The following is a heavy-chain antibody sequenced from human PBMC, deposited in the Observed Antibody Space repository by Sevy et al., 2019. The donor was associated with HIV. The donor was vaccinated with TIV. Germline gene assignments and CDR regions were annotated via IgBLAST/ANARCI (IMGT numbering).Heavy chain of an antibody. CDR1: GDSVNSAA. Sequence: SQTLSLTCVMSGDSVNSAAWNWIRQSPSRGLEWLGRTYYRSKWLSDYALSVKSRISISPDTSKNQFSLQLNSVTPEDTAVYYCARDLGYCSGGTCRSAGFDYWGHGTLVTVSS. CDR2: TYYRSKWLS. V-gene: IGHV6-1*01. CDR3: ARDLGYCSGGTCRSAGFDY. D-gene: IGHD2-15*01. J-gene: IGHJ4*01.